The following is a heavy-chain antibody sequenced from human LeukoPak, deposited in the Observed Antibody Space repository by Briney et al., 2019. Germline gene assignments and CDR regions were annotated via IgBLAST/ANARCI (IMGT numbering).Heavy chain of an antibody. D-gene: IGHD2-2*02. CDR2: IESKTDGGTT. CDR1: GLTFSNAW. Sequence: GGSLRLSCAASGLTFSNAWMSWVRQAPGNGLEWVGRIESKTDGGTTDYAAPVKGRFTISRDDSKNTLYLQMNSMKTEDTAVYYCTTDSDVRYCSSTSCYSDYWGQGTLVTVSS. V-gene: IGHV3-15*04. CDR3: TTDSDVRYCSSTSCYSDY. J-gene: IGHJ4*02.